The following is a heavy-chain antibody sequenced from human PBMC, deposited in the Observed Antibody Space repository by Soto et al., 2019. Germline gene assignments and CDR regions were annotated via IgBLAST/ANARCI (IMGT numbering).Heavy chain of an antibody. Sequence: SETLSLTCAVSGGSISSGGYSWSWIRQPPGKGLEWIGYMYHSGSTYYNPSLKSRVTISIDRSKNQFSLKLSSVTAADTAVYYCARFSPLPHDYGDYVDGDGFDYWGQGTLVTVSS. D-gene: IGHD4-17*01. CDR3: ARFSPLPHDYGDYVDGDGFDY. CDR2: MYHSGST. J-gene: IGHJ4*02. V-gene: IGHV4-30-2*01. CDR1: GGSISSGGYS.